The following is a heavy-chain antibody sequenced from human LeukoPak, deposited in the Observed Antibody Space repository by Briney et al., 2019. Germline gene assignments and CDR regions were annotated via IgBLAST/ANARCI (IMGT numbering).Heavy chain of an antibody. CDR2: ISSSSSYI. CDR1: GFTFSSYS. Sequence: GGSLRLSCAASGFTFSSYSMNWVRQAPGKGLEWVSSISSSSSYIYYADSVKGRFTISRDNAKNSLYLQMNSLRAEDTAVYYCARDLGIPKYYYDSSGTYGMDVWGQGTTVTVSS. D-gene: IGHD3-22*01. J-gene: IGHJ6*01. CDR3: ARDLGIPKYYYDSSGTYGMDV. V-gene: IGHV3-21*01.